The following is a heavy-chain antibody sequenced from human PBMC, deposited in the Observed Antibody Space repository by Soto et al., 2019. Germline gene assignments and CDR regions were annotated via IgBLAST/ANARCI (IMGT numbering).Heavy chain of an antibody. CDR2: ISYDGSNK. CDR1: GFTFSSYA. V-gene: IGHV3-30-3*01. D-gene: IGHD4-17*01. Sequence: QVQLVESGGGVVQPGRSLRLSRAASGFTFSSYAIHWVRQAPGKGLEWVAVISYDGSNKYYADSVKGRFTISRDNSKNTLYLQMNSLRAEDTAVYYCAREPHPRWPPVNWGQGTLVTVSS. J-gene: IGHJ4*02. CDR3: AREPHPRWPPVN.